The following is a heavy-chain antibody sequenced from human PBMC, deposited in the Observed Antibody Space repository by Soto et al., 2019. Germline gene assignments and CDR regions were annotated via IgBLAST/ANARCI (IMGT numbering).Heavy chain of an antibody. CDR3: SQGIVATIGGGYYYGLDV. D-gene: IGHD5-12*01. CDR2: IKSKTDGGTT. Sequence: GGSLRLSCAASGFTFSNAWMTWVRQASWKGLEWVGRIKSKTDGGTTDYAAPVKGRFTISRDDSKNTLYLQMNSLKTEDTAVYYCSQGIVATIGGGYYYGLDVWGQGTTVTVSS. J-gene: IGHJ6*02. V-gene: IGHV3-15*01. CDR1: GFTFSNAW.